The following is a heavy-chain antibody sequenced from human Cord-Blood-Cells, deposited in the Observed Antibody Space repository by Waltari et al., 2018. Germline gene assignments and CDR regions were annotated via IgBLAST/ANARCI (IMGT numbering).Heavy chain of an antibody. D-gene: IGHD6-13*01. V-gene: IGHV1-69*06. Sequence: QVQLAQSGAEVKKPGSSVKVSCTASGGTFSSYAISWVRTARGQGLEWMGGIIPIFGTANYTQKFQGRVTITADKSTSTAYMELSSLRSEDTAVYYCASPYSSSWYYFDYWGQGTLVTVSS. CDR3: ASPYSSSWYYFDY. CDR2: IIPIFGTA. CDR1: GGTFSSYA. J-gene: IGHJ4*02.